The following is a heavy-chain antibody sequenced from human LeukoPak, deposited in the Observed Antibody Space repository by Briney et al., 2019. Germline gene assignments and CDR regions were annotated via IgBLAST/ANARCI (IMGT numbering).Heavy chain of an antibody. CDR2: IYYSGST. V-gene: IGHV4-59*12. CDR1: GGSISSYY. Sequence: SETLSLTCTVSGGSISSYYWSWIRQPPGKGLEWIGYIYYSGSTNYNPSLKSRVTISVDTSKNQFSLNLSSVTAADTAVYYCARPNSGYNYGYAFDIWGQGTMVTVSS. J-gene: IGHJ3*02. D-gene: IGHD5-18*01. CDR3: ARPNSGYNYGYAFDI.